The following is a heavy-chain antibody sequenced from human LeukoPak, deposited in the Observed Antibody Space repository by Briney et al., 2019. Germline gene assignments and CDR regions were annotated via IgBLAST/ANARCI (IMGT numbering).Heavy chain of an antibody. Sequence: GGSLRLSCAASGFTFSSYGMHWVRQAPGKGLEWVAVLSFDGSNTYFAESVKGRFAISRDTSKNSLYLHMNRLRTGDTAVYYCARERTEYDFWSAYFDPWGQGTLVTVSS. J-gene: IGHJ5*02. CDR2: LSFDGSNT. CDR3: ARERTEYDFWSAYFDP. D-gene: IGHD3-3*01. V-gene: IGHV3-30*19. CDR1: GFTFSSYG.